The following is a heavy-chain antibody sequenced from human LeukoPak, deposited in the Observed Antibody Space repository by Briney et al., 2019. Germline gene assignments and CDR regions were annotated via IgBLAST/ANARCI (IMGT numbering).Heavy chain of an antibody. CDR3: AREGIAAARSNWFDP. V-gene: IGHV4-4*07. CDR2: IYTSGST. CDR1: GYSISSGYY. D-gene: IGHD6-13*01. J-gene: IGHJ5*02. Sequence: PSETLFLTCAVSGYSISSGYYWSWIRQPAGKGLEWIGRIYTSGSTNYNPSLKSRVTMSVDTSKNQFSLKLSSVTAADTAVYYCAREGIAAARSNWFDPWGQGTLVTVSS.